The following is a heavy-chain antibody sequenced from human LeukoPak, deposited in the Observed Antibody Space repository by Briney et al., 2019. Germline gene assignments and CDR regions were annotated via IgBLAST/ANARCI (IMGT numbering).Heavy chain of an antibody. CDR3: ARAAPRAAAYYFDY. D-gene: IGHD6-13*01. J-gene: IGHJ4*02. Sequence: SETLSLTCTVSGGSISSGNSYWSWIRQPAGKGLEWIGYIYSSGTTNYNPSLNSRVTITVDTSNNQLSLRLNSVSAADTAVYYCARAAPRAAAYYFDYWGPGTLVTVSS. CDR1: GGSISSGNSY. V-gene: IGHV4-61*10. CDR2: IYSSGTT.